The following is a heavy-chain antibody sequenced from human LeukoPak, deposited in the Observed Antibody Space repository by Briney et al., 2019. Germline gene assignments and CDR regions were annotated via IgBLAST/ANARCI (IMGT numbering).Heavy chain of an antibody. V-gene: IGHV3-7*01. D-gene: IGHD5-18*01. CDR2: IKHDGSET. Sequence: PGGSLRLSCAASGLTFTTYWMTWVRQAPGKGLEWVANIKHDGSETSYVDSVKGRFTISRDSAKSSLDLQMNSLRVEDTAVYYCARNRGYSYGESDYWGQGTLITVSP. CDR3: ARNRGYSYGESDY. J-gene: IGHJ4*02. CDR1: GLTFTTYW.